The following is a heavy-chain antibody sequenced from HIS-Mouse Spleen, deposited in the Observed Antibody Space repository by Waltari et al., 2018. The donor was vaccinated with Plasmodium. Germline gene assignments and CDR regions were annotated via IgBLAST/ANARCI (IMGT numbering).Heavy chain of an antibody. CDR1: GFTFSSYS. J-gene: IGHJ4*02. D-gene: IGHD6-13*01. V-gene: IGHV3-21*01. CDR3: ARESSSSWYFDY. CDR2: ISSSSSYI. Sequence: EVQLVESGGGLVKPGGSLRLSCAASGFTFSSYSMNWVRQDPGKGLEWVSSISSSSSYIYYADSVKGRFTISRDNAKNSLYLQMNSLRAEDTAVYYCARESSSSWYFDYWGQGTLVTVSS.